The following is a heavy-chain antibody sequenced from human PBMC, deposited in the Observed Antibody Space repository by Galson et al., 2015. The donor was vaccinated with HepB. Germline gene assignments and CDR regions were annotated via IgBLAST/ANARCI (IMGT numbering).Heavy chain of an antibody. CDR2: ISSNGGNT. V-gene: IGHV3-64D*06. D-gene: IGHD3-16*01. CDR3: PRGSGYFDY. CDR1: GFTFSSYT. J-gene: IGHJ4*02. Sequence: SLRLSCAASGFTFSSYTMFWVRQAPGKGLEYVSAISSNGGNTYYADSVKGRFTISRDNSKNTLYLQMSSLRPEDTAVYYCPRGSGYFDYWGQGTLVTVSS.